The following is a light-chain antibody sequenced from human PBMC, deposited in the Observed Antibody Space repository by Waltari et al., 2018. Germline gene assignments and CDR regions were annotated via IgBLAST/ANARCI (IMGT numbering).Light chain of an antibody. CDR2: EVS. CDR1: SSDVGSYNL. V-gene: IGLV2-23*02. Sequence: QSALTQPASVSGSPGQSITISCTGTSSDVGSYNLASWYQQHPGKAPKLRIYEVSKRPSGVSNPFSGSKSGNTASLTISGLQAEDEAGYYCCSYAGSSTLWVFGTGTKVTVL. CDR3: CSYAGSSTLWV. J-gene: IGLJ1*01.